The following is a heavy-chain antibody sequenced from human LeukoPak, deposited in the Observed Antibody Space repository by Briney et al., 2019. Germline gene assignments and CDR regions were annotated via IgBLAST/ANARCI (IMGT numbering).Heavy chain of an antibody. CDR3: ARGLWAYYYGSGGYTSFDY. CDR2: IIPIFGTA. CDR1: GGTFSSYA. Sequence: ASVNVSCKASGGTFSSYAISWVRQAPGQGLEWMGGIIPIFGTANYAQKFQGRVTITADKSTSTDYMELSSLRSEDTAVYYCARGLWAYYYGSGGYTSFDYWGQGTLVTVSS. J-gene: IGHJ4*02. D-gene: IGHD3-10*01. V-gene: IGHV1-69*06.